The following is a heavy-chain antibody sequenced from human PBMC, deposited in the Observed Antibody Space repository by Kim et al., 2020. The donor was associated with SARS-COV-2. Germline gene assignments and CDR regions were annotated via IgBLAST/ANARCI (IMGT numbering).Heavy chain of an antibody. J-gene: IGHJ4*02. Sequence: TNTTPSLKSRVTISVDTSKTQCSLRLSSVTAADTAVYYCARSVVRGVINYWGQGTLVTVSS. D-gene: IGHD3-10*01. V-gene: IGHV4-4*09. CDR2: T. CDR3: ARSVVRGVINY.